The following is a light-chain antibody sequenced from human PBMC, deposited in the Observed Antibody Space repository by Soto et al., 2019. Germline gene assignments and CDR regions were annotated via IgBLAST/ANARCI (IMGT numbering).Light chain of an antibody. Sequence: QSALTQPASVSGSLGQSITISCTGTSSDVGGYNYVSWYQQHPGKAPKLMIYEVSRRPSGVSNRFSGSKSGNTASLTISGLQAEDENDYYCSSYTSSNILYIFGTGTKLTVL. J-gene: IGLJ1*01. CDR3: SSYTSSNILYI. V-gene: IGLV2-14*01. CDR1: SSDVGGYNY. CDR2: EVS.